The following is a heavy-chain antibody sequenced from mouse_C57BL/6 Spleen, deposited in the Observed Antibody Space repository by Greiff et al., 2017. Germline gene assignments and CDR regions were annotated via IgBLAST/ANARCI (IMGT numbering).Heavy chain of an antibody. D-gene: IGHD1-1*01. V-gene: IGHV8-8*01. CDR3: ARIITTVVNWYFDV. J-gene: IGHJ1*03. CDR1: GFSLSTFGMG. CDR2: IWWDDDK. Sequence: QVTLKECGPGILQPSQTLSLTCSFSGFSLSTFGMGVGWIRQPSGKGLEWLAHIWWDDDKYYNPALKSRLTISKDTSKNQVFLKIANVDTADTATYYCARIITTVVNWYFDVWGTGTTVTVSS.